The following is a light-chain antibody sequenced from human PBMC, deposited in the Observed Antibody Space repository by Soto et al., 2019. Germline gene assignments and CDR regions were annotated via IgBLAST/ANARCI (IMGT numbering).Light chain of an antibody. CDR3: QHYNTGPIT. Sequence: VMTQPPASPPGPPGESVTLSCRASQGIATSLAWYQQQPGQAPKLLIYNAYIRASGVPARFSGSGSGTEFTLTISSLQSEDVAIYYCQHYNTGPITFGGGTRLDIK. CDR1: QGIATS. J-gene: IGKJ5*01. CDR2: NAY. V-gene: IGKV3-15*01.